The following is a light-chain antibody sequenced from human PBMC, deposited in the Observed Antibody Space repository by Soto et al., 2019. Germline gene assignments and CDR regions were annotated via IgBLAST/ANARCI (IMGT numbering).Light chain of an antibody. Sequence: EVVMTQSPGTLSVSPGETATLSCRASQSVRSSLAWYQHKPGQAPRLLIHSASIRATGIPARFRGSGSGTEFTLTITSLQSEDFAVYYCQQYGNWPPWTFGQGTKVDIK. CDR1: QSVRSS. V-gene: IGKV3-15*01. CDR2: SAS. J-gene: IGKJ1*01. CDR3: QQYGNWPPWT.